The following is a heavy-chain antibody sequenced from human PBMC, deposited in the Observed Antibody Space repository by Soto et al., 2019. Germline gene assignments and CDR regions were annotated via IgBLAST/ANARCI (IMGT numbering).Heavy chain of an antibody. J-gene: IGHJ4*02. Sequence: QVQLQESGPGLVKPSGTLSLTCAVSSGSISSSNWWSWVRQPPGKGLEWIGDIYHSGSTNYNPSLKSRVTISVDKSKNQCPLKLSSVTAADTAVYYCARVTGARWFGEYPFDYWGQGTLVTVSS. CDR2: IYHSGST. CDR1: SGSISSSNW. CDR3: ARVTGARWFGEYPFDY. V-gene: IGHV4-4*02. D-gene: IGHD3-10*01.